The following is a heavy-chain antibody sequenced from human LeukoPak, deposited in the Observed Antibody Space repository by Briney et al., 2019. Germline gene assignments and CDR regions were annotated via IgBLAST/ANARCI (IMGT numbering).Heavy chain of an antibody. J-gene: IGHJ5*02. Sequence: GGSLRLSCAASGFTFSSYWMHWVRQAPGKGLVWVSAISGSGDHTYYADSVKGRFTISRDNSKSTLYLQMNSLRAEDTAVYYCAKWALSSGLAWFDPWGQGTLVTVSS. CDR1: GFTFSSYW. CDR3: AKWALSSGLAWFDP. CDR2: ISGSGDHT. D-gene: IGHD6-19*01. V-gene: IGHV3-23*01.